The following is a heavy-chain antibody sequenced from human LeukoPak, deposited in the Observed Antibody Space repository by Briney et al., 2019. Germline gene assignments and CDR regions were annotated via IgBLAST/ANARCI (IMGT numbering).Heavy chain of an antibody. CDR1: GYSISSGYY. J-gene: IGHJ3*02. V-gene: IGHV4-61*01. Sequence: SETLSLTCTVSGYSISSGYYWGWIRQPPGKGLEWIGYIYYSGSTNYNPSLKSRVTISVDTSKNQFSLKLSSVTAADTAVYYCARSDSNDAFDIWGQGTMVTVSS. D-gene: IGHD3-22*01. CDR3: ARSDSNDAFDI. CDR2: IYYSGST.